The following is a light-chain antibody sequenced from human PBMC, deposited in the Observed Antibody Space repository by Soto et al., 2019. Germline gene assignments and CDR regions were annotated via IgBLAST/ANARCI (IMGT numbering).Light chain of an antibody. CDR3: QQRSNWS. CDR1: QSVNNY. CDR2: DAS. Sequence: EIVLTQSPATLSSSPGERATLSCRASQSVNNYLAWYQQKPGQPPRLLIYDASNRATGIPARFSGSGSGTDFSLTISSLEPEDCAVYYCQQRSNWSFGQGTRLEIK. V-gene: IGKV3-11*01. J-gene: IGKJ5*01.